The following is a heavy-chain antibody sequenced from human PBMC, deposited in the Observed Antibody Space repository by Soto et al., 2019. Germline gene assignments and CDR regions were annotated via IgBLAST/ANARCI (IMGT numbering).Heavy chain of an antibody. J-gene: IGHJ6*02. CDR2: ISYDGSNK. D-gene: IGHD3-3*01. CDR3: ARLNSGRTIFGVVYYGMDV. CDR1: GFTFSSYA. V-gene: IGHV3-30-3*01. Sequence: GGSLRLSCAASGFTFSSYAMHWVRQAPGKGLEWVAVISYDGSNKYYADSVKGRFTISRDNSKNTLYPQMNSLRAEDTAVYYCARLNSGRTIFGVVYYGMDVWGQGTTVTVSS.